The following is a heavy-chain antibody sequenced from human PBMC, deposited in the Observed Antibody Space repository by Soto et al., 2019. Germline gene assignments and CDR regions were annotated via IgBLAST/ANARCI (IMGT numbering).Heavy chain of an antibody. D-gene: IGHD2-8*01. CDR2: IWYDGSNK. CDR3: ARDGKYCTNGVCYTAAAENDDYFDY. Sequence: GGSLRLSCAASGFTFSSYGMHWVRQAPGKGLEWVAVIWYDGSNKYYADSVKGRFTISRDNSKNTLYLQMNSLRAEDTAVYYCARDGKYCTNGVCYTAAAENDDYFDYWGQGTLVTVSS. J-gene: IGHJ4*02. V-gene: IGHV3-33*01. CDR1: GFTFSSYG.